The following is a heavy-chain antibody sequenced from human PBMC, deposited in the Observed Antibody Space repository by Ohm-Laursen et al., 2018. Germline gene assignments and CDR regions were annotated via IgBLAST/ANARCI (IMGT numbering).Heavy chain of an antibody. Sequence: SQTLSLTCAVSGGSISTYFWSWIRQPPGKGLERIGYIYYTGSTNYNPSLKSRVTISVDTSKNQFSLKLSSVTAADTAVYYCARHNPNWNFDYWGQGTLVTVSS. J-gene: IGHJ4*02. CDR1: GGSISTYF. D-gene: IGHD1-1*01. CDR3: ARHNPNWNFDY. V-gene: IGHV4-59*08. CDR2: IYYTGST.